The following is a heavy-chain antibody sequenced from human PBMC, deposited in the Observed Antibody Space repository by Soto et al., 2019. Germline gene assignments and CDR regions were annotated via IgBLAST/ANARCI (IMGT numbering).Heavy chain of an antibody. J-gene: IGHJ4*02. V-gene: IGHV5-51*01. Sequence: GESLKISCKGSGYSFTTYWIGWVRQMPGKGLEWMGIIYPGDSDARYSPSFQGQVTISVDKSINTAYLQWSSLKSSDTAVYYCARHPLITSLQILPHHFDYWGQGTLVTVSS. CDR1: GYSFTTYW. CDR3: ARHPLITSLQILPHHFDY. CDR2: IYPGDSDA.